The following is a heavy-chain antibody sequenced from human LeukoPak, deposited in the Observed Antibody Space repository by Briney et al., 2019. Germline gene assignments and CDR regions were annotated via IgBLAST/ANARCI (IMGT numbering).Heavy chain of an antibody. CDR1: GYMFTELP. V-gene: IGHV1-24*01. J-gene: IGHJ4*02. D-gene: IGHD2-2*01. CDR3: TAGPDCSSTSCLFEF. CDR2: FDPADGEP. Sequence: ASVSVSSKVSGYMFTELPIHWVRQTPAIGLEWMGGFDPADGEPVYAKNFKDRLTMTEDTSTETAYMELRGLGSEDTAVYYCTAGPDCSSTSCLFEFWGQGTLVTVSS.